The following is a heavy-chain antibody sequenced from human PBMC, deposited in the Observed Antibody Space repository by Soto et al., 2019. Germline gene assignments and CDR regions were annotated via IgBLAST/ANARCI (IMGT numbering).Heavy chain of an antibody. Sequence: QVQLQESGPGLVKPSETLSLTCTVSGGSITPYYWSWIRQPPGKRLEWIGYISSSGFTNYNPSLNSRVTISVDTSKNQFSLKLSSVTAADKAVYYCVRDCYSRSCFDLWGQGTLVTVSS. CDR2: ISSSGFT. J-gene: IGHJ4*02. CDR3: VRDCYSRSCFDL. V-gene: IGHV4-59*01. CDR1: GGSITPYY. D-gene: IGHD6-13*01.